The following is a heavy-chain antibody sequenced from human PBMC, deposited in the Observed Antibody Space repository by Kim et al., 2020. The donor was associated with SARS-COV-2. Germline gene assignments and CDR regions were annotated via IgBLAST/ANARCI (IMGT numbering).Heavy chain of an antibody. D-gene: IGHD6-13*01. V-gene: IGHV4-39*01. J-gene: IGHJ4*02. CDR1: GGSISSSSYY. Sequence: SETLSLTCTVSGGSISSSSYYWGWIRQPPGKGLEWIGSIYYSGSTYYNPSLKSRVTISVDTSKNQFSLKLSSVTAADTAVYYCAREVAAAGNGVDYWGQGTLVTVSS. CDR3: AREVAAAGNGVDY. CDR2: IYYSGST.